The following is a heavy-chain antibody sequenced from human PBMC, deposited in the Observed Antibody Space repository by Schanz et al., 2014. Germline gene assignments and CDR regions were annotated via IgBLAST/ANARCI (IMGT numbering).Heavy chain of an antibody. J-gene: IGHJ4*02. Sequence: VQLVESGGGVVQPGGSLSLSCVGSGYSFSDYDMYWIRQAPGKGPEWLAFLRSDGSRRDYADSVKGRFTISRDNSRNTLSLQMSSLRPEDTAVYYCAKDPPRGVRTPIKPTLDYWGQGTRVTVS. CDR2: LRSDGSRR. D-gene: IGHD3-10*01. CDR3: AKDPPRGVRTPIKPTLDY. CDR1: GYSFSDYD. V-gene: IGHV3-30*02.